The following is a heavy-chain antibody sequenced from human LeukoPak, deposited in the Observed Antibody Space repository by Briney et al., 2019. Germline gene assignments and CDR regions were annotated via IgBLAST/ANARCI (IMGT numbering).Heavy chain of an antibody. CDR1: GFTVTNNY. V-gene: IGHV3-66*01. CDR2: IYSGGDT. Sequence: GGSLRLSCTASGFTVTNNYMNWVRQAPGKGLEWVSIIYSGGDTYYADSVKGRFTISRDNSKNTLYLQMNSLSVADTAVYYCARDPTRYASTTVVASNFDYWGQGTLVTVSS. D-gene: IGHD4-23*01. CDR3: ARDPTRYASTTVVASNFDY. J-gene: IGHJ4*02.